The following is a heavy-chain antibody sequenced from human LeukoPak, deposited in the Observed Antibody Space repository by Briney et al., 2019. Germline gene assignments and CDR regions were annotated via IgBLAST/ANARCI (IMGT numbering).Heavy chain of an antibody. CDR1: GFTFSDFW. V-gene: IGHV3-7*01. Sequence: EGSLRLSCAGSGFTFSDFWMTWVRQTPGKGLEWVANIKEDGTEKNLVDSVKGRFTISRDNAKNSLYLQMNSLRAEDTAVYYCARGGRYFDYWGQGTLVTVSS. CDR2: IKEDGTEK. J-gene: IGHJ4*02. CDR3: ARGGRYFDY.